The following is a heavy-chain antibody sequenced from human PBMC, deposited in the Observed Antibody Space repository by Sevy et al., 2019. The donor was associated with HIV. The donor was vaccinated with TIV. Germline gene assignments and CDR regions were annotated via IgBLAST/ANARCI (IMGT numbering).Heavy chain of an antibody. Sequence: ASVKVSCQVFEYSLNELSIHWVRQAPGKGLEWMGGFDPQRGKKIYAQKFQGRVTMTEDTSTETAYMELSNLRSEDNAIYYCTTDVHLGDFRLWDDWGQGTRVTVSS. J-gene: IGHJ4*02. CDR3: TTDVHLGDFRLWDD. CDR2: FDPQRGKK. CDR1: EYSLNELS. D-gene: IGHD4-17*01. V-gene: IGHV1-24*01.